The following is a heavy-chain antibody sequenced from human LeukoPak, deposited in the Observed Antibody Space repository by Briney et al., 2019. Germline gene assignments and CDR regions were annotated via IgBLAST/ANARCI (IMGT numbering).Heavy chain of an antibody. CDR1: GGSISSYY. CDR2: IYYSGST. Sequence: SETLSLTCTVTGGSISSYYWSWIRQPPGKGLEWIGYIYYSGSTNYNPSLKSRVTISVDTSKNQFSPKLSSVTAADTAVYYCARAESRPRDGYSPLDYWGQGTLVTVSS. J-gene: IGHJ4*02. D-gene: IGHD5-24*01. V-gene: IGHV4-59*01. CDR3: ARAESRPRDGYSPLDY.